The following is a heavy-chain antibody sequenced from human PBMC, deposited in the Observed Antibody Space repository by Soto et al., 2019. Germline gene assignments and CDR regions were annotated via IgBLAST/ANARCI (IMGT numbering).Heavy chain of an antibody. CDR3: ARSIYDLYYDSYGMDV. CDR1: RVTLISYS. CDR2: IIPIFGTA. V-gene: IGHV1-69*13. D-gene: IGHD3-3*01. Sequence: VASVKVSFKASRVTLISYSISWLLQSAGQGLEWMGGIIPIFGTANYAQKFQGRVTITADESTSTAYMELSSLRSEDTAVYYCARSIYDLYYDSYGMDVWGQGTTVTV. J-gene: IGHJ6*02.